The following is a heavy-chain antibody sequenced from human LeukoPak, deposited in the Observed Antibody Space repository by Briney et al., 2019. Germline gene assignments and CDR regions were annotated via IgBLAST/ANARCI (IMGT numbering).Heavy chain of an antibody. Sequence: GSSVKVSCKASGGTFSSYAISWVREAPGQGLEWMGGIIPIFGTANYAQKFQGRVTITADESTSTAYMELSSLRSEDTAVYYCARARTLNSTPIDYWGQGTLVTVSS. CDR1: GGTFSSYA. J-gene: IGHJ4*02. V-gene: IGHV1-69*01. D-gene: IGHD2/OR15-2a*01. CDR3: ARARTLNSTPIDY. CDR2: IIPIFGTA.